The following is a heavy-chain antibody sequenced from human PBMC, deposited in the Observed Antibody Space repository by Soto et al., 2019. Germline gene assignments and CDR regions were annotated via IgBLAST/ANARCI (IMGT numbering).Heavy chain of an antibody. J-gene: IGHJ4*02. CDR3: ARDLYS. CDR1: GGSVSSGSYY. Sequence: SETLSLTCTVSGGSVSSGSYYWSWIRQPPGKGLEWIGYIYYSGSTNYDPSLKSRVTISVDTSKNQFSLKLSSVTAADTAVYYCARDLYSWGQGTLVTVSS. V-gene: IGHV4-61*01. D-gene: IGHD1-26*01. CDR2: IYYSGST.